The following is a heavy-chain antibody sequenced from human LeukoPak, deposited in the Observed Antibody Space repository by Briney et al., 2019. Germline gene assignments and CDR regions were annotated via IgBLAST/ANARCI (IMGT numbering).Heavy chain of an antibody. Sequence: GESLKISCKGSGYSFTSYWIGWVRQMPGKDLEWMGIIYPGDSDTRYSPSFQGQVTISADKSISTAYLQWSSLKASDTAMYYCATQSGSYYYPYYFDYWGQGTLVTVSS. D-gene: IGHD1-26*01. CDR3: ATQSGSYYYPYYFDY. CDR2: IYPGDSDT. V-gene: IGHV5-51*01. J-gene: IGHJ4*02. CDR1: GYSFTSYW.